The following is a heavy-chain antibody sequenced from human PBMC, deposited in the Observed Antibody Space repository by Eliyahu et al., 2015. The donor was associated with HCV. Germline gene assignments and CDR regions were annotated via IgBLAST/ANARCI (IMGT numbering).Heavy chain of an antibody. CDR1: GXTXXKAW. CDR3: TTGAPGGFDYYLDV. CDR2: IKSKTDGGTT. J-gene: IGHJ6*03. D-gene: IGHD3-10*01. Sequence: EVQLVESGGGLVKPGGXLRXSRAASGXTXXKAWXGWVRQAPGKGLEWIGRIKSKTDGGTTDYAAPVKGRFTISRDDSKSTLYLQMNSLKTEDTAVYYCTTGAPGGFDYYLDVWGQGTTVTVSS. V-gene: IGHV3-15*01.